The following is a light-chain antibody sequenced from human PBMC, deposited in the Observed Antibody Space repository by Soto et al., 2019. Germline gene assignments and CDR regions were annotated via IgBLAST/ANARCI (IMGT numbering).Light chain of an antibody. CDR3: QQYGGSPRT. CDR2: GAS. CDR1: QNINSDY. V-gene: IGKV3-20*01. J-gene: IGKJ1*01. Sequence: EIVLTQSPGTLSLSPVERATLSCRASQNINSDYFAWYQQKPGQAPRLLIFGASNRATGIPDRFSGSGSGTDFTLTISRLEPEDFAAYHCQQYGGSPRTFGQGTKVDIK.